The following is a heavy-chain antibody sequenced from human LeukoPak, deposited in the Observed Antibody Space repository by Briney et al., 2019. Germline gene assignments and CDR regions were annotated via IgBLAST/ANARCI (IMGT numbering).Heavy chain of an antibody. Sequence: GGSLRLSCAASGFTPTRYWMSWVRQAPGKGLEWVANVKQDGSEENYVDSVRGRFTISRDNAENSVFLQMDSLRPEDTGMYYCARGPGMTDYWGQGTLVTVSS. CDR1: GFTPTRYW. CDR2: VKQDGSEE. CDR3: ARGPGMTDY. V-gene: IGHV3-7*01. D-gene: IGHD3-10*01. J-gene: IGHJ4*02.